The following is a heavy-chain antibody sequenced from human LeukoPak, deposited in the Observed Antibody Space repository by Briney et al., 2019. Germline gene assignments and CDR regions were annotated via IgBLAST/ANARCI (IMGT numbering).Heavy chain of an antibody. D-gene: IGHD1-26*01. V-gene: IGHV1-69*13. CDR2: IIPIFGTA. J-gene: IGHJ1*01. CDR1: GGTFSSYA. CDR3: ARSASGSYWNFQH. Sequence: SVKVSCKASGGTFSSYAISWVRQAPGQGLEWMGGIIPIFGTANYAQKFQGRVTITADESTSTAYMDLRRLRSDDTAVYYCARSASGSYWNFQHWGQGTLVTVSS.